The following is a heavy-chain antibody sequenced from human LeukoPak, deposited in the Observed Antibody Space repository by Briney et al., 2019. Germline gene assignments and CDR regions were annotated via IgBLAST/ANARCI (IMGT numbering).Heavy chain of an antibody. V-gene: IGHV4-38-2*02. CDR2: IYHSGST. D-gene: IGHD3-10*01. CDR3: ARGGSLYYYGSGSYLKFDY. CDR1: GYSISSGYY. J-gene: IGHJ4*02. Sequence: SETLSLTCTVSGYSISSGYYWGWIRQPPGKGLEWIGSIYHSGSTNYNPSLKSRVTISVDTSKNQFSLKLSSVTAADTAVYYCARGGSLYYYGSGSYLKFDYWGQGTLVTVSS.